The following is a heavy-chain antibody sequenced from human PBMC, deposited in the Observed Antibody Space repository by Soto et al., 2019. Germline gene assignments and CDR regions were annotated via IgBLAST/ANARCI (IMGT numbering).Heavy chain of an antibody. Sequence: SETLSLTCTVSGVSINWSNYYWGWIRQPPGKGLEWIGSIHYTGSTNYNPSLKSRVTMSVDTSKNQFSLSLSSVTAADTAVYYCARSGFYYDMDPSKGWLDPWGQGTLVTVSS. CDR1: GVSINWSNYY. CDR2: IHYTGST. J-gene: IGHJ5*02. D-gene: IGHD3-22*01. V-gene: IGHV4-39*07. CDR3: ARSGFYYDMDPSKGWLDP.